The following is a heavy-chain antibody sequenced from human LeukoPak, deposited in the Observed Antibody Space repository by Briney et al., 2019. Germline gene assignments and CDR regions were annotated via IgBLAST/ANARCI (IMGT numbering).Heavy chain of an antibody. V-gene: IGHV3-64*01. CDR1: GFTFNNYA. CDR3: ARRAPGYGSGWLDS. CDR2: ISSNGDST. J-gene: IGHJ5*01. D-gene: IGHD6-19*01. Sequence: GGSLRLSCVASGFTFNNYAMHWVRQAPGKGPEYVSAISSNGDSTFYANSVKGRFSISRDNSKNTLYLQMGSLRSEDMAVYYCARRAPGYGSGWLDSWGQGTLVTVSS.